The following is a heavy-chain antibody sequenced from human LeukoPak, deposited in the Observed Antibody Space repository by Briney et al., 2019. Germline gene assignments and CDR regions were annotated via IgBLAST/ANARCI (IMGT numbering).Heavy chain of an antibody. D-gene: IGHD2-15*01. J-gene: IGHJ5*02. CDR3: ASQPTLGYCSGGSCYSGWFDP. Sequence: ASETLSFTCTVSGGSVSSSYWSWIRQPPGRGLEWIGYIYYSGSTNYNPSLKSRVTISVDTSKSQFSLKLSSVTAADTAVYYCASQPTLGYCSGGSCYSGWFDPWGQGTLVTVSS. CDR1: GGSVSSSY. V-gene: IGHV4-59*08. CDR2: IYYSGST.